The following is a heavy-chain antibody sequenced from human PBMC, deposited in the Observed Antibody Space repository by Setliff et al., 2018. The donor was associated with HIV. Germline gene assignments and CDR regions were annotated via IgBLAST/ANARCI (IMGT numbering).Heavy chain of an antibody. CDR3: ARGEKRFLEWLPLDYYYYYYMDV. Sequence: RASVKVSCKASGGTFSGYAISWVRQAPGQGLELMGGIIPIFGTANYAQKFQGRVTITADESTGTAYMELSSLRSEDTAVYYCARGEKRFLEWLPLDYYYYYYMDVWGKGITVTVSS. J-gene: IGHJ6*03. D-gene: IGHD3-3*01. V-gene: IGHV1-69*13. CDR2: IIPIFGTA. CDR1: GGTFSGYA.